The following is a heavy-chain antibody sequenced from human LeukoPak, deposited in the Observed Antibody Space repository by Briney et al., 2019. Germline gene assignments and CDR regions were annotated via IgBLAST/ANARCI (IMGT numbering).Heavy chain of an antibody. V-gene: IGHV4-39*01. CDR2: IYNSGST. Sequence: SETLSLTCTVSGGSISSSSYYWGWIRQPPGKGLEWIGSIYNSGSTYYNPSLKSRVTISVDTSKNQFSLKLSSVTAADTAVYYCTRGRGPRNRQSSRDVWGKGTTVTVSS. J-gene: IGHJ6*04. CDR3: TRGRGPRNRQSSRDV. CDR1: GGSISSSSYY. D-gene: IGHD1-26*01.